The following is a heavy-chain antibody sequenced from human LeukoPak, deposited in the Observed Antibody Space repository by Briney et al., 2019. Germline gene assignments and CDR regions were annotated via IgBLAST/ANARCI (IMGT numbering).Heavy chain of an antibody. CDR3: ASILGTFDY. CDR2: ISSSSSTI. V-gene: IGHV3-48*04. D-gene: IGHD3-16*01. CDR1: GFTFSSYS. Sequence: AGGSLRLSCAASGFTFSSYSMNWVRQAPGKGLEWVSYISSSSSTIYYADSVKGRFTISRDNAKNSLYLQMNSLRAEDTAVYYCASILGTFDYWGQGTLVTVSS. J-gene: IGHJ4*02.